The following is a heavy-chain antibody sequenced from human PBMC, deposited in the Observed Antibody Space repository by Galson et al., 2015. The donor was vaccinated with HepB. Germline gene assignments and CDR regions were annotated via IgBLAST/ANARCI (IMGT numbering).Heavy chain of an antibody. CDR2: ITGSGDKT. CDR3: ARDGYSGSWYVRYFDL. V-gene: IGHV3-23*01. J-gene: IGHJ2*01. Sequence: SLRLSCAGSGFTFSSYAMDWVRQAPGKGLEWVSLITGSGDKTYYADSVTGRFTISRDNSKNMVFLHMSSLRVEDTAVYYCARDGYSGSWYVRYFDLWGRGTLVTVSS. D-gene: IGHD6-13*01. CDR1: GFTFSSYA.